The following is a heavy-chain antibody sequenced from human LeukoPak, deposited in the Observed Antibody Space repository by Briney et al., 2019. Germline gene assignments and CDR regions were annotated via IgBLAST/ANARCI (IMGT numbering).Heavy chain of an antibody. J-gene: IGHJ4*02. V-gene: IGHV3-74*01. CDR2: INSDGGST. Sequence: GGSLRLSCAASGFTFSSYWMHWVRQAPGKGLVWVSHINSDGGSTTYADSVKGRFTISRDNAENTLYLQMNTLRAEDTAVYFCARDSPGDGIDYWGQGTLVTVSS. D-gene: IGHD7-27*01. CDR3: ARDSPGDGIDY. CDR1: GFTFSSYW.